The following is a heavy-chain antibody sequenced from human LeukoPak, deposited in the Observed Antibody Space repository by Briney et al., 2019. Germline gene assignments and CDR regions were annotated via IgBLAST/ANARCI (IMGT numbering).Heavy chain of an antibody. CDR3: GRDRSRIYV. D-gene: IGHD2/OR15-2a*01. CDR2: IRQDGSER. V-gene: IGHV3-7*01. CDR1: GFTLSSYW. J-gene: IGHJ4*02. Sequence: GGSLRLSCAASGFTLSSYWMTWVRQAPGKGLEWVANIRQDGSERYYVDSVKGRFTISRDNAKNSLYLEMSSLRAEDTAVYYCGRDRSRIYVWGQGTLVTVSS.